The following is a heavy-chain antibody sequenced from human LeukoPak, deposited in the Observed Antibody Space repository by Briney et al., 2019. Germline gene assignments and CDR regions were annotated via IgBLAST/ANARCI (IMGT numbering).Heavy chain of an antibody. CDR1: GGSFSGYY. V-gene: IGHV4-34*01. CDR3: ARGPVPRGGITGSFYWFDP. J-gene: IGHJ5*02. CDR2: INHSGST. Sequence: PSETLSLTCAVYGGSFSGYYWSWIHQPPGKGLEWIGEINHSGSTNYNPSLKSRVTISVDTSKNQFSLKLSSVTAADTAVYYCARGPVPRGGITGSFYWFDPWGQGTLVTVSS. D-gene: IGHD1-20*01.